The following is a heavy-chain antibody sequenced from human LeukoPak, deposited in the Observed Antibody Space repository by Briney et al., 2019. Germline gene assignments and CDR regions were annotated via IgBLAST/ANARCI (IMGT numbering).Heavy chain of an antibody. D-gene: IGHD2-8*01. V-gene: IGHV3-30*04. Sequence: GGSLRLSCAASGFTFSSYAMHWVRQAPGKGLEWVTIISYDGNSKYYADSVKGRFTISRDNSKNMLYLQMNSLRPEDTATYYWSKDVVMMVYAFDSWGQGTLVTVSS. CDR2: ISYDGNSK. J-gene: IGHJ4*02. CDR1: GFTFSSYA. CDR3: SKDVVMMVYAFDS.